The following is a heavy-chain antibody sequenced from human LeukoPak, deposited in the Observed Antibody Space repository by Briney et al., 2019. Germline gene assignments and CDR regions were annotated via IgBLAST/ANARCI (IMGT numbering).Heavy chain of an antibody. V-gene: IGHV4-61*01. CDR1: DDSVSSSRYY. CDR2: IYHGSA. D-gene: IGHD6-19*01. J-gene: IGHJ5*01. Sequence: ETLSLTCTVSDDSVSSSRYYWTWIRQPPGKGLEWIGHIYHGSATYNPSLESRATLSMDTSKNQYSLKMTSVTAADTAVYYCAREGGRQWLVSGALDSWGQGTLVTVSS. CDR3: AREGGRQWLVSGALDS.